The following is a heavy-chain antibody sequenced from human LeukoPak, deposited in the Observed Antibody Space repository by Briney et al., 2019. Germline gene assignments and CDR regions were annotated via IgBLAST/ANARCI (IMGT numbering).Heavy chain of an antibody. Sequence: ASVTVSCKASGYSFTDYYIHWVRQAPGQRPEWMGWLNPSTGGTKYAQKFQGRVTMTRDTSTNTAYMDLNSLRSDDTAVYYCAKIVDGSGWSPFEYWGQGTLVTVSS. J-gene: IGHJ4*02. V-gene: IGHV1-2*02. CDR2: LNPSTGGT. CDR3: AKIVDGSGWSPFEY. CDR1: GYSFTDYY. D-gene: IGHD6-19*01.